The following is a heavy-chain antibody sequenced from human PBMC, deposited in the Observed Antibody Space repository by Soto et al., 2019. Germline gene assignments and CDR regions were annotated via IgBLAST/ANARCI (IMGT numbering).Heavy chain of an antibody. CDR2: IIPMFGTA. CDR3: ASGIQLWLRRINNGYSG. J-gene: IGHJ4*02. V-gene: IGHV1-69*12. Sequence: QVQLVQSRAAVNKPESSVKVSCKAPGGTFSTYAISWVRQAPGQGLEWMGGIIPMFGTANYAQRFQDRVTITADESTNTVYMELSSLRSEDTAVYFCASGIQLWLRRINNGYSGWGQGTLVTVSS. D-gene: IGHD5-18*01. CDR1: GGTFSTYA.